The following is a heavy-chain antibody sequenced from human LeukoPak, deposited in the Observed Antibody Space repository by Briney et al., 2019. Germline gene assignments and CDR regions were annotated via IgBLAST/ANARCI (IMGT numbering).Heavy chain of an antibody. D-gene: IGHD3-22*01. CDR2: IYYSGST. Sequence: PSETLSLTCTVSGGSISSYYWSWVRQPPGKGLEWIGYIYYSGSTNYNPSLKSRVTISVDTSKNQFSLKLSSVTAADTAVYYCARWRYYDSSGYSWFDPWGQGTLVTVSS. V-gene: IGHV4-59*01. CDR1: GGSISSYY. J-gene: IGHJ5*02. CDR3: ARWRYYDSSGYSWFDP.